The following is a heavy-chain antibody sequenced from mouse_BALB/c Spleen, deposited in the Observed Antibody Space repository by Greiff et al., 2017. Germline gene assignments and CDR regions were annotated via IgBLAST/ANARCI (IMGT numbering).Heavy chain of an antibody. CDR3: ARSDGNWYFDV. V-gene: IGHV1S132*01. D-gene: IGHD2-1*01. Sequence: VKLQESGAELVKPGASVKLSCKTSGYTFTSYWIQWVKQRPGQGLGWIGEIFPGTGTTYYNEKFKGKATLTIDTSSSTAYMQLSSLTSEDSAVYFCARSDGNWYFDVWGAGTTVTVSS. CDR2: IFPGTGTT. J-gene: IGHJ1*01. CDR1: GYTFTSYW.